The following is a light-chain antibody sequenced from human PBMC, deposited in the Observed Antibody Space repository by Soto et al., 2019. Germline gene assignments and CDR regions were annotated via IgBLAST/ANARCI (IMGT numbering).Light chain of an antibody. J-gene: IGKJ1*01. CDR3: RHFGSSPET. V-gene: IGKV3-20*01. Sequence: EVGLTQSPGTLSLSPGERATLSCRASQSVADSYLAWYQQKPGRAPRILLYAATRRDTGIPDRFSGSGSGTDFTLTISTLEPDDFEVYYCRHFGSSPETFGQGTKVDIK. CDR2: AAT. CDR1: QSVADSY.